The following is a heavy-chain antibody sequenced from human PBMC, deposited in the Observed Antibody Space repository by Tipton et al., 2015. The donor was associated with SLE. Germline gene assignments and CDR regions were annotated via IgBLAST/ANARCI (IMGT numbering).Heavy chain of an antibody. V-gene: IGHV4-59*12. J-gene: IGHJ3*02. D-gene: IGHD2-2*01. CDR1: GGSISNYY. Sequence: TLSLTCTVSGGSISNYYWSWIRQPPGKGLEWIGYIYYSGSTYYNPSLKSRVTISVDTSKNQFSLKLNSVTAADTAVYYCARRSRGAFDIWGQGTMVTVS. CDR3: ARRSRGAFDI. CDR2: IYYSGST.